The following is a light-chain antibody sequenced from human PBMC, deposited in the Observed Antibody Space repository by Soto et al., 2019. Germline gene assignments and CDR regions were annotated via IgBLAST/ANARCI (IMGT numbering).Light chain of an antibody. CDR3: SSYTSRSTDV. Sequence: QSALTQPASVSGAPGQTITISCTGTSSDVGGYNYVSWYQQHPTKAPKLMNYKVNNPPSGASNPFSCPKSGNTTPLTISGHQAEDAADYYGSSYTSRSTDVFGTGTKVTVL. J-gene: IGLJ1*01. CDR2: KVN. V-gene: IGLV2-14*01. CDR1: SSDVGGYNY.